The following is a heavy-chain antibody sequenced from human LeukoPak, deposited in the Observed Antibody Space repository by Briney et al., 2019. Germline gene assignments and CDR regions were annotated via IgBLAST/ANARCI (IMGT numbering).Heavy chain of an antibody. J-gene: IGHJ4*02. CDR1: GFTFSSYA. CDR2: ISGSGGTT. Sequence: GRSLRLSCAASGFTFSSYAMSWVRQAPGKGLELVSAISGSGGTTYYADSVKGRFTISRDNSKNTLYLQMNSLRAEDTAVYYCAKDSRKTVTMNYWGQGTLVTVSS. D-gene: IGHD4-17*01. V-gene: IGHV3-23*01. CDR3: AKDSRKTVTMNY.